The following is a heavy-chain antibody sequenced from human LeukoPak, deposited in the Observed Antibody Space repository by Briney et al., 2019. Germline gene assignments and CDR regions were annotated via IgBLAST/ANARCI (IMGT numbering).Heavy chain of an antibody. D-gene: IGHD3-22*01. CDR3: ARGGGSGYYPGDY. V-gene: IGHV4-59*02. CDR2: IFYTGST. J-gene: IGHJ4*02. CDR1: GGSVSSYY. Sequence: SETLSLTCTVSGGSVSSYYWSWIRQPPGKGLEWIGYIFYTGSTKSNPSLNSRVTISVNTSKNQFSLRLSSVTAADTAVYYCARGGGSGYYPGDYWGQGTLVTVSS.